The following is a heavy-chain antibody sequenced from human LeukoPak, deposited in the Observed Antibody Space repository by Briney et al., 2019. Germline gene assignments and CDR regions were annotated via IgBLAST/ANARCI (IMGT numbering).Heavy chain of an antibody. V-gene: IGHV3-30*18. J-gene: IGHJ4*02. Sequence: GGSLRLYCAASGFSFSSYGMHWVRQAPGKGLEWVAVISYDGSNKYYADSVKGRFIISRDNSKNTLYLQMNSLRAEDTAVYYCAKGGIAAAGPYFDYWGQGTLVTVSS. CDR3: AKGGIAAAGPYFDY. D-gene: IGHD6-13*01. CDR1: GFSFSSYG. CDR2: ISYDGSNK.